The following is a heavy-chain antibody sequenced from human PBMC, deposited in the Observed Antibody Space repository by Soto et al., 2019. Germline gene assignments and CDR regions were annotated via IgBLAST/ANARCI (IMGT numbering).Heavy chain of an antibody. D-gene: IGHD3-10*01. CDR3: ARAGVYYYPPTLENAFDI. CDR2: IIPIFGTA. CDR1: GGTFSSYA. J-gene: IGHJ3*02. Sequence: QVQLVQSGAEVKKPGSSVKVSCKASGGTFSSYAISWVRQAPGQGLEWMGGIIPIFGTANYAQKFQGRVTITADESTSTAYMELSSLRSEDTAVYYCARAGVYYYPPTLENAFDIWGQGTMVTVSS. V-gene: IGHV1-69*01.